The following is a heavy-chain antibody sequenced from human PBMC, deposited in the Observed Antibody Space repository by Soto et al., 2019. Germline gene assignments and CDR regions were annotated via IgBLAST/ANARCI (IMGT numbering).Heavy chain of an antibody. CDR2: IYYSGST. Sequence: PSETLSLTCTVSGGSISGSYWSWIRQPPGKGLEWIGSIYYSGSTYYNPSLKSRVTISVDTSKNQFSLKLSSVTAADTAVYYCARSHSIVVVTAIFDYWGQGTLVTSPQ. V-gene: IGHV4-39*01. CDR1: GGSISGSY. CDR3: ARSHSIVVVTAIFDY. D-gene: IGHD2-21*02. J-gene: IGHJ4*02.